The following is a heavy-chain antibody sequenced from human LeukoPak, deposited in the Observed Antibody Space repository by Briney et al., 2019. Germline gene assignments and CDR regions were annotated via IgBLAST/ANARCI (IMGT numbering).Heavy chain of an antibody. CDR2: ISGSGSTV. Sequence: GRSLRLSCAASGFTFSSYEMNWVRQAPGKRLEWVSYISGSGSTVYSADSVKGRFTISRDNAKNSLYLQMSSLRAEDTAVYFCARIYGGNSGGFDYWGRGALVTVSS. D-gene: IGHD4-23*01. V-gene: IGHV3-48*03. CDR1: GFTFSSYE. J-gene: IGHJ4*02. CDR3: ARIYGGNSGGFDY.